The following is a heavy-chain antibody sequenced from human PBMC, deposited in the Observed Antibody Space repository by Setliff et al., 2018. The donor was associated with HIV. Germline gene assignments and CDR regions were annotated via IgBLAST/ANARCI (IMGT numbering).Heavy chain of an antibody. V-gene: IGHV1-69*10. D-gene: IGHD3-16*02. Sequence: SVKVSCKASGGTISNSGISWVRQAPGQGLEWMGGFLPMLGISNYAQKFQGRVTITADESTSTVYMELSSLRSEDTAVYYCARVVITFGDIIVTPGALDIWGPGTKVTVSS. CDR1: GGTISNSG. J-gene: IGHJ3*02. CDR3: ARVVITFGDIIVTPGALDI. CDR2: FLPMLGIS.